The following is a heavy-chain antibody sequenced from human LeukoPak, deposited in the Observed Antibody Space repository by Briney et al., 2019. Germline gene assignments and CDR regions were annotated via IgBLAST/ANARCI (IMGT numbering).Heavy chain of an antibody. CDR2: ISAYNGNT. CDR1: GYTFTSYG. Sequence: ASVKVSCKASGYTFTSYGISWVRQAPGQGLEWMGWISAYNGNTNYAQKLQGRVTMTTDTSTSTAYMELRSLRSDDTAVYYCARVDYDLWSGYFFDYWGQGTLVTVSS. D-gene: IGHD3-3*01. CDR3: ARVDYDLWSGYFFDY. J-gene: IGHJ4*02. V-gene: IGHV1-18*01.